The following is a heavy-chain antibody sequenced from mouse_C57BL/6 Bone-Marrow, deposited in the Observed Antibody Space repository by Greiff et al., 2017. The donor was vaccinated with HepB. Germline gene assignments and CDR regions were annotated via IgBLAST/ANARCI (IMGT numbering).Heavy chain of an antibody. J-gene: IGHJ3*01. V-gene: IGHV1-80*01. Sequence: QVQLQQSGAELVKPGASVKISCKASGYAFSSYWMNWVKQRPGKGLEWIGQIYPGDGDTNYNGKFKGKATLTADKSSSTAYMQLSSLTSEDSAVYFCARGSPVVERWFAYWGQGTLVTVSA. CDR1: GYAFSSYW. CDR2: IYPGDGDT. D-gene: IGHD1-1*01. CDR3: ARGSPVVERWFAY.